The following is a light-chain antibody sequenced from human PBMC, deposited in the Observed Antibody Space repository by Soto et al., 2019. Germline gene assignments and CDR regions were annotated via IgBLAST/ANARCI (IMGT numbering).Light chain of an antibody. V-gene: IGLV2-14*01. J-gene: IGLJ2*01. CDR2: DVS. CDR1: SSDVGGYNY. CDR3: SSYTSSITVV. Sequence: QSALTQPASVSGSPGQSITISFTGTSSDVGGYNYVSWYQQNPGKAPKLMIYDVSNRPSGVSNRFSGSKSGDTDSLTISGLQAEDEADYHCSSYTSSITVVFGGGTQLTVL.